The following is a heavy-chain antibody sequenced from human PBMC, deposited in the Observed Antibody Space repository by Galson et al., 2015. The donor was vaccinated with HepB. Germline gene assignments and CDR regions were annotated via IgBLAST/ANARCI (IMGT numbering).Heavy chain of an antibody. CDR2: TYYRSKWYI. CDR1: GDSVASNHAV. J-gene: IGHJ6*02. CDR3: AYGSDV. Sequence: CAISGDSVASNHAVWNWIRQSPSRGLEWLGRTYYRSKWYIDYATSVRSRITINPDTSRNQFSLHLSSVTSEDTAVYYCAYGSDVWGQGTTVIVSS. V-gene: IGHV6-1*01.